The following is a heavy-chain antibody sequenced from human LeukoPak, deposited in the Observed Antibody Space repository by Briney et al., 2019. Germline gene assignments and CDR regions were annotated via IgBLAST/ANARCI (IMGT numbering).Heavy chain of an antibody. CDR1: GFTFSNYG. J-gene: IGHJ1*01. D-gene: IGHD6-13*01. V-gene: IGHV3-30*18. Sequence: AGGSLRLSCAASGFTFSNYGTPWVRQVPGKGLEWVALISYGGSNEYYARSVKGRFTISRDNAKNSLYLQMNSLRAEDTALYYCAKDGGSSSGNFQHWGQGTLVTVSS. CDR3: AKDGGSSSGNFQH. CDR2: ISYGGSNE.